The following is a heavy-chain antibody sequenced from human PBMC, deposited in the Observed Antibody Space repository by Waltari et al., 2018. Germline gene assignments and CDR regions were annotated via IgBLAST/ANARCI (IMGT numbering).Heavy chain of an antibody. J-gene: IGHJ5*02. Sequence: QVQLVQSGAEVKKPGASVKVSWKASGDTFTGYYMHWVRQAPGQGLEWMGRINPNSGGTNYAQKFQGRVTMTRDTSTSTVYMELSSLRSEDTAVYYCARGNRSWFDPWGQGTLVTVSS. CDR1: GDTFTGYY. V-gene: IGHV1-2*06. CDR2: INPNSGGT. CDR3: ARGNRSWFDP.